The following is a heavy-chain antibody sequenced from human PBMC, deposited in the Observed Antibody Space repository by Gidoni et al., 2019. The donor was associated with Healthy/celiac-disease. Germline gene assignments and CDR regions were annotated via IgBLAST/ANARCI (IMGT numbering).Heavy chain of an antibody. Sequence: EVQLVESGGGLVQPGRSLRLSCAASGFTFDDYAMHWVRQAPGKGLGWVSGISWNSGSIGYADSVKGRFTISRDNAKNSLYLQMNSLRAEDTALYYCAKEISILTGYSTGFDYWGQGTLVTVSS. V-gene: IGHV3-9*01. CDR2: ISWNSGSI. CDR3: AKEISILTGYSTGFDY. J-gene: IGHJ4*02. CDR1: GFTFDDYA. D-gene: IGHD3-9*01.